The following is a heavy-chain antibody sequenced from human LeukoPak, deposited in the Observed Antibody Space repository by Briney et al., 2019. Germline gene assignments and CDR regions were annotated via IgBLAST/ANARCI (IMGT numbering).Heavy chain of an antibody. CDR1: GYTFIGYY. Sequence: ASVKVSCKASGYTFIGYYIHWVRQAPGQGLEWMGWINPNSGVTNYAQKFQGRITMTRDTSISTAYMELNRLRSDDTAVYYCARAEGIAVAGMSFDYWGQGTLVTVSS. D-gene: IGHD6-19*01. CDR2: INPNSGVT. CDR3: ARAEGIAVAGMSFDY. V-gene: IGHV1-2*02. J-gene: IGHJ4*02.